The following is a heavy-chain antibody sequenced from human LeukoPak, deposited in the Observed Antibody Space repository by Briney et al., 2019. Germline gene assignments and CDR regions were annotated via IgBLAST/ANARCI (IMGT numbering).Heavy chain of an antibody. V-gene: IGHV4-59*01. D-gene: IGHD3-3*01. J-gene: IGHJ4*02. CDR1: GGSFSGYY. CDR3: ARALGLDFTSFGVVIPYFDY. Sequence: SETLSLTCAVYGGSFSGYYWSWIRQPPGKGLEWIGYIYYSGSTNYKPSLKSRVTISVDTSKNQFSLKLSSVTAADTSVYYCARALGLDFTSFGVVIPYFDYWGQGTLVTVSS. CDR2: IYYSGST.